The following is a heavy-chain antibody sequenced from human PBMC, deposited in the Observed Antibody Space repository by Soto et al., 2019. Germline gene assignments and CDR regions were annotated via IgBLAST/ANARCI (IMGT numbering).Heavy chain of an antibody. J-gene: IGHJ5*02. Sequence: GGSLRLSCAASGFTFSAYAMHWVRQAPGKGLEWLAVISYDGSTKFYADTVKGRFTISRGNSKNTLYLQMNSLRAGDSGIYYCARDGGECSRTSCYNEIPPAWFGPWGQGALVTVSS. D-gene: IGHD2-2*02. V-gene: IGHV3-30-3*01. CDR1: GFTFSAYA. CDR2: ISYDGSTK. CDR3: ARDGGECSRTSCYNEIPPAWFGP.